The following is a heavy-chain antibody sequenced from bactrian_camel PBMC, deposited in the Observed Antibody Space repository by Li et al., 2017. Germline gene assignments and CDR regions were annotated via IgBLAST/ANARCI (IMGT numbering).Heavy chain of an antibody. J-gene: IGHJ6*01. Sequence: VQLVESGGGLVQPGESLRLSCTASAFTFRRDAMSWVRQAPGKGLEWVSRIDKNGATIAYVDSVKGRFSISRDNAKNTLYLQLNSLKTEDTAMYYCTKWLLDEDDFGYWGQGTQVTVS. CDR2: IDKNGATI. D-gene: IGHD1*01. V-gene: IGHV3S40*01. CDR3: TKWLLDEDDFGY. CDR1: AFTFRRDA.